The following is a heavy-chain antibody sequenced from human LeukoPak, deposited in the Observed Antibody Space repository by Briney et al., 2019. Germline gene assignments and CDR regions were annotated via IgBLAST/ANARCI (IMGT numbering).Heavy chain of an antibody. J-gene: IGHJ4*02. Sequence: PGGSLRLSCAASGFTFSCYSMNWVRQAPGKGLEWVSYISSGSTYMYYADSLKGRFTISRDNAKSSLYLQMNSLRAEDTAVYYCARDIVHCGGDCYPGRGFDYWGQGTLVTVSS. CDR2: ISSGSTYM. CDR1: GFTFSCYS. D-gene: IGHD2-21*02. CDR3: ARDIVHCGGDCYPGRGFDY. V-gene: IGHV3-21*01.